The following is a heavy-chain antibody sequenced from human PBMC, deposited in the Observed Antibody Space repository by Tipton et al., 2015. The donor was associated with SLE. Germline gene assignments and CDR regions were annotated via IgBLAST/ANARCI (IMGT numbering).Heavy chain of an antibody. CDR1: GGSISSYY. J-gene: IGHJ3*02. CDR3: ARETGDDAFDI. Sequence: GLVKPSETLFVTCTVSGGSISSYYWSWIRQPPGKGLEWIGHIHYMGLTYYNPSLKSRLSISADTSKNQFSLNLTSVTAADTAVYYCARETGDDAFDIWGQGTMVTVSS. V-gene: IGHV4-59*12. D-gene: IGHD7-27*01. CDR2: IHYMGLT.